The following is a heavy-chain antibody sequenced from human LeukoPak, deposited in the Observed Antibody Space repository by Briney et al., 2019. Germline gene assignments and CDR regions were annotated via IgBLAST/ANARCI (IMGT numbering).Heavy chain of an antibody. CDR1: GFTFSSYW. CDR3: AASREGWLLPHDPFDI. J-gene: IGHJ3*02. V-gene: IGHV3-7*01. D-gene: IGHD3-22*01. CDR2: IKEGGSEK. Sequence: GGSLRLSCAASGFTFSSYWMSWVRQAPGKGLEWVANIKEGGSEKYYVDSVKGRFTISRDNANNSLYLQMNSLRAEDTAVYYCAASREGWLLPHDPFDIWGQGTMLTVSS.